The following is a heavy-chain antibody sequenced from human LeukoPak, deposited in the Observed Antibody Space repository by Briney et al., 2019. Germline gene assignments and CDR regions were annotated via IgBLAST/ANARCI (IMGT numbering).Heavy chain of an antibody. V-gene: IGHV1-18*01. D-gene: IGHD6-13*01. CDR1: GYTFTSYG. CDR3: ARTALSSWYFSARFDP. Sequence: ASVKVSCKASGYTFTSYGISWVRQAPGQGLEWMGWISAYNGNTNYAQELQGRVTVTTDTSTSTAYMELRSLRSDDTAVYYCARTALSSWYFSARFDPWGQGTLVTVSS. J-gene: IGHJ5*02. CDR2: ISAYNGNT.